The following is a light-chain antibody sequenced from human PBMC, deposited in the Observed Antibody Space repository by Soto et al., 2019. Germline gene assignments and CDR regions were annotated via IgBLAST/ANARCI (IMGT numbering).Light chain of an antibody. CDR2: DVS. J-gene: IGLJ1*01. CDR1: SGDVGAYDF. Sequence: QSVLTQPASVSGSPGQSIAISCTGTSGDVGAYDFVSWHQQHPGKAPKLMIHDVSRRPSGVSDRFSGSKSGNTASLIISGLQAEDEADYYCSSVTGGSTSYVFGTGTKVTVL. CDR3: SSVTGGSTSYV. V-gene: IGLV2-14*01.